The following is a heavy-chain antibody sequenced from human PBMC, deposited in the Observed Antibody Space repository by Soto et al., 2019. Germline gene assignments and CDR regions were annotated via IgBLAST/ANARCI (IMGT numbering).Heavy chain of an antibody. V-gene: IGHV3-23*01. D-gene: IGHD6-19*01. CDR1: GFTFSSYA. CDR2: ISGSGGST. CDR3: AKDLWYSSGWFDAFDI. J-gene: IGHJ3*02. Sequence: GGSLRLSCAASGFTFSSYAMSWVRQAPGKGLEWVSAISGSGGSTYYADSVKGRFTISRDNSKNTLYLQMNSLRAEDTAVYYCAKDLWYSSGWFDAFDIWGQGTMVTV.